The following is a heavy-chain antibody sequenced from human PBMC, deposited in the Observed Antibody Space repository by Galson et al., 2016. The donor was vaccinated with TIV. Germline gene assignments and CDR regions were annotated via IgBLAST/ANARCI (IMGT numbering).Heavy chain of an antibody. D-gene: IGHD1-1*01. Sequence: SLRLSCAASGFKFSDYWMHWVRQAPGKGLVWVSCINSDSIIITYADSVRGRFTISRDNAKNTLYLQMNSLRVEDTAVYYCSLTNWFNPWGQGTLVTVSS. CDR2: INSDSIII. J-gene: IGHJ5*02. CDR3: SLTNWFNP. V-gene: IGHV3-74*03. CDR1: GFKFSDYW.